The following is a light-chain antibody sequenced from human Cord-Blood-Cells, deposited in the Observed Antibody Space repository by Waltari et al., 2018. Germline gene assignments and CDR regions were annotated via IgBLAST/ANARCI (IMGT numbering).Light chain of an antibody. J-gene: IGKJ2*01. V-gene: IGKV1-39*01. CDR1: QSISSY. CDR2: AAS. Sequence: DIQMTQSPSSLSASVGDRLTITCRASQSISSYLNWYQQKPGKAPKLLIYAASSLQSGVPSRFSGSGSGTDFTLTISSLQPEDFAAYYCQQSYSTPYTFGQGTKVEIK. CDR3: QQSYSTPYT.